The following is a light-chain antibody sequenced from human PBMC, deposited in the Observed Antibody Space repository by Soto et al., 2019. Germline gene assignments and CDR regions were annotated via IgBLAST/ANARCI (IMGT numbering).Light chain of an antibody. CDR1: QGITNH. V-gene: IGKV1-6*01. Sequence: AIQMTQSPSSLSASVGDRVTITCRASQGITNHLAWYQQKPGIVPKVLIYTTSTLQSGVPSRFSGSGSGTDFTLTISSLQPEDFATYYCLQDYTFPYTFGQGTKLEIK. J-gene: IGKJ2*01. CDR2: TTS. CDR3: LQDYTFPYT.